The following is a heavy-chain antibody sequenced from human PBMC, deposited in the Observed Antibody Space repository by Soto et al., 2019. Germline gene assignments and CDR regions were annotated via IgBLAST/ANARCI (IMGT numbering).Heavy chain of an antibody. V-gene: IGHV4-31*03. J-gene: IGHJ5*02. D-gene: IGHD3-10*01. CDR2: IYYSGST. CDR1: GGSISSGGYY. Sequence: SETLSLTCTVSGGSISSGGYYWSWIRQHPGKGLEWIGYIYYSGSTYYNPSLKSRVTISVDTSKNQFSLKLSSVTAADTAVYYCAREGVVRGVYPHNWFDPWGQGTLVTVSS. CDR3: AREGVVRGVYPHNWFDP.